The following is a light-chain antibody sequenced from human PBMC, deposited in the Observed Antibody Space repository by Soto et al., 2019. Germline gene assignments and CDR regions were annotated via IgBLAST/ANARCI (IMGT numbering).Light chain of an antibody. CDR1: QSVGGN. CDR3: QHYGAAPIT. V-gene: IGKV3-20*01. J-gene: IGKJ5*01. Sequence: EIELTQSPCSLSLSTGDRATISCRASQSVGGNVAWYQQIPGQPPKLLIFGASSRATGIADKFSGSGSGTDFTLTISRLEPEDFALYYCQHYGAAPITFGQGTRLEIK. CDR2: GAS.